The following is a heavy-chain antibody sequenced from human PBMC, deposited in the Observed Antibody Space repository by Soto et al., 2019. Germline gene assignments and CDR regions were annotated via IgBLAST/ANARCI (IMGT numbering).Heavy chain of an antibody. CDR2: IYYSGST. V-gene: IGHV4-59*01. Sequence: QVQLQESGPGLVKPSETLSLTCTVSGGSISSYYWSWIRQPPGKGLEWIGYIYYSGSTNYNPSLTSRVSISVDSSRSQFSLKLSSVTAAVTSEYYCAREPRRYDACDIWGQQTMVTDTS. CDR1: GGSISSYY. CDR3: AREPRRYDACDI. J-gene: IGHJ3*02.